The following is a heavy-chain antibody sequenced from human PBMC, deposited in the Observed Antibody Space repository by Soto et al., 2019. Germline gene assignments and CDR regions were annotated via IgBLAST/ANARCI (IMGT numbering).Heavy chain of an antibody. CDR1: GYTFTTYH. CDR3: ARRFSSGSYYPFDY. J-gene: IGHJ4*02. Sequence: ASVKVSCKASGYTFTTYHMHWVRQAPGQGLEWMGIINPGDASTTYAQRFQGRVTMTRDTSTSTVYMELSSLRSEDTAVYYCARRFSSGSYYPFDYWGQGTLVTVSS. V-gene: IGHV1-46*01. CDR2: INPGDAST. D-gene: IGHD3-10*01.